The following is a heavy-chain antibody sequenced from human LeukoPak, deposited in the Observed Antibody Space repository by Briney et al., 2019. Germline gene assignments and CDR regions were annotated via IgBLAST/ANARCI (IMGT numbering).Heavy chain of an antibody. CDR1: GGSFSGYY. Sequence: TSETLSLTCAVYGGSFSGYYWSWIRQPPGKGLEWIGEINHSGSTNYNPSLKSRVTISVDTSKNQFSLKLSSVTAADTAVYYCARVWDYDFWSGYYTFDYWGQGTLVTVSS. V-gene: IGHV4-34*01. D-gene: IGHD3-3*01. J-gene: IGHJ4*02. CDR3: ARVWDYDFWSGYYTFDY. CDR2: INHSGST.